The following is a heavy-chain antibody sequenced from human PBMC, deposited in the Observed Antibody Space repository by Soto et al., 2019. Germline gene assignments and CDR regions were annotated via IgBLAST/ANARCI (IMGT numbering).Heavy chain of an antibody. Sequence: QPGGSLRLSCAASGFTVSTNYINWVRQAPGKGLEWVSVIYTGGSTYYADSVKGRFTISKDISRNTVFLQMNSLRAEDTAIYYCARELDGMDVWGQGTTVTVSS. CDR2: IYTGGST. CDR3: ARELDGMDV. J-gene: IGHJ6*02. D-gene: IGHD3-3*02. V-gene: IGHV3-53*01. CDR1: GFTVSTNY.